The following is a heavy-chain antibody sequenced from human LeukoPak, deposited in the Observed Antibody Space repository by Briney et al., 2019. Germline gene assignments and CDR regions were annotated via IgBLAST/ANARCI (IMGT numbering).Heavy chain of an antibody. Sequence: PSETLSLTCTVSGGSISSSSYYWGWIRQPPGKGLEWIGSIYYSGSTYYNPSLKSRVTISVDTSKNQFSLKLSSVTAADTAVYYCATTYYYDSSGFVYWGQGTLVTVSS. CDR2: IYYSGST. CDR1: GGSISSSSYY. D-gene: IGHD3-22*01. CDR3: ATTYYYDSSGFVY. V-gene: IGHV4-39*07. J-gene: IGHJ4*02.